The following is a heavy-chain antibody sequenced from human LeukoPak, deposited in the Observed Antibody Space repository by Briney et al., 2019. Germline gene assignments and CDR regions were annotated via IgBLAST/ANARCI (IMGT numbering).Heavy chain of an antibody. Sequence: PGGSLRLSCAASGFTFSNYAMSWVRQAPGKGLEWVSTISGSGVTTYYVDSVKGRFTISRDNSKNTLYLQMNSLRAKDTAIFYCAKESPHFDYWGQGTLVTVSS. CDR1: GFTFSNYA. V-gene: IGHV3-23*01. CDR2: ISGSGVTT. CDR3: AKESPHFDY. J-gene: IGHJ4*02.